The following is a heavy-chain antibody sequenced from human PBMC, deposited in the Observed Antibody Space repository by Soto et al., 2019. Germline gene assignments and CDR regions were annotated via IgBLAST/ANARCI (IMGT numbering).Heavy chain of an antibody. J-gene: IGHJ6*02. Sequence: QVQLVQSGAEVQKPGASVKVSCKASGYTFTSYDINWVRQATGQGLEWMGWMNPNSGNTGYAQKFQGRVTRTRNTSISTAYMELSSLRSEDTAVYYCARGPYYDFWSGSYYYYGMAVWGQGTTVTVSS. V-gene: IGHV1-8*01. CDR1: GYTFTSYD. D-gene: IGHD3-3*01. CDR2: MNPNSGNT. CDR3: ARGPYYDFWSGSYYYYGMAV.